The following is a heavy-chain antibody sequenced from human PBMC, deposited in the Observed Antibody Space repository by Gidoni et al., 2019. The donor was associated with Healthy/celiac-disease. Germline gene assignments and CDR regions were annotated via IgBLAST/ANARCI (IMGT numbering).Heavy chain of an antibody. CDR1: GGSISSSSYY. D-gene: IGHD6-6*01. Sequence: QLQLQESGPGLVKPSETLSLTCTVSGGSISSSSYYWGWIRQPPGKGLEWIGSIYYSGSTYYNPSLKSRVTISVDTSKNQFSLKLSSVTAADTAVYYCARHLGRSSSPGSSFFDYWGQGTLVTVSS. J-gene: IGHJ4*02. CDR3: ARHLGRSSSPGSSFFDY. V-gene: IGHV4-39*01. CDR2: IYYSGST.